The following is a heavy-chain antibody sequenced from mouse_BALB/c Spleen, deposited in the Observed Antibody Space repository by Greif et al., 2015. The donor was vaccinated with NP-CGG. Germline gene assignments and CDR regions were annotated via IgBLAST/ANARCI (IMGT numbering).Heavy chain of an antibody. CDR2: ISNGGGST. CDR3: ARHYYGSSYWYFDV. CDR1: GFTFSSYT. J-gene: IGHJ1*01. V-gene: IGHV5-12-2*01. D-gene: IGHD1-1*01. Sequence: EVHLVESGGGLVQPGGSLKLSCAASGFTFSSYTMSGVRQTPEKRLEWVAYISNGGGSTYYPDTVKGRFTISRDNAKNPLYLQMSSLKSEDTAMYYCARHYYGSSYWYFDVWGAGTTVTVSS.